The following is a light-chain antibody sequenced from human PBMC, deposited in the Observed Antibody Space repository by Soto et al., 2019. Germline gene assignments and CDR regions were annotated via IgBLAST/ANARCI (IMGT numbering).Light chain of an antibody. CDR2: DAS. J-gene: IGKJ5*01. CDR1: QSVSTY. V-gene: IGKV3-11*01. Sequence: EIVFTQSPATLSLSPGERATLSCRASQSVSTYLAWYQQKPGQAPRLLLYDASTRANGIPARFSGSGSGTDFTLTISSLEPEDFAVYYCQQRSNWPPITFGQGTRLEIK. CDR3: QQRSNWPPIT.